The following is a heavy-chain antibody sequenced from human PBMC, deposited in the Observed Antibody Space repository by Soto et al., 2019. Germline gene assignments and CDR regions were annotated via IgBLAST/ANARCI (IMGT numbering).Heavy chain of an antibody. CDR3: AKDVAGHYCTPTSCLYFFHS. CDR2: ISDSGST. V-gene: IGHV3-23*01. CDR1: GFSFNNYA. D-gene: IGHD2-2*01. Sequence: EVQLLESGGGLVQPGGSLRLSCAASGFSFNNYAMNWVRQAPGQGLEWVSTISDSGSTYYADSVKGRFTISRDNSKNTLYLQMKSLRAEDTAVYFCAKDVAGHYCTPTSCLYFFHSWGRGTLVTVSS. J-gene: IGHJ4*02.